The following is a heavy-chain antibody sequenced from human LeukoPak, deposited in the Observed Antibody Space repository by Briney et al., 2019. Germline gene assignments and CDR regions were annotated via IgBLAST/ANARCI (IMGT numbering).Heavy chain of an antibody. J-gene: IGHJ4*02. D-gene: IGHD3-22*01. CDR1: GFTFDDYA. V-gene: IGHV3-9*01. CDR2: ISWNSGSI. CDR3: AKGFHGYDSSGYYSSFA. Sequence: PGGSLRLSCAASGFTFDDYAMHWVRQAPGKGLEWVSGISWNSGSIGYADSVKGRFTISRDNAKNSLYLQMNSLRAEDTALYYCAKGFHGYDSSGYYSSFAWGQGTLVTVSS.